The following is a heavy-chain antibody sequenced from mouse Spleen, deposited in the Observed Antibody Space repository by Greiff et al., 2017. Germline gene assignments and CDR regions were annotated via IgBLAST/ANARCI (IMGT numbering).Heavy chain of an antibody. J-gene: IGHJ2*01. CDR1: GYSITSGYY. D-gene: IGHD1-3*01. V-gene: IGHV3-6*01. CDR2: ISYDGSN. CDR3: ARELKDYFDY. Sequence: EVQLVESGPGLVKPSQSLSLTCSVTGYSITSGYYWNWIRQFPGNKLEWMGYISYDGSNNYNPSLKNRISITRDTSKNQFFLKLNSVTTEDTATYYCARELKDYFDYWGQGTTLTVSS.